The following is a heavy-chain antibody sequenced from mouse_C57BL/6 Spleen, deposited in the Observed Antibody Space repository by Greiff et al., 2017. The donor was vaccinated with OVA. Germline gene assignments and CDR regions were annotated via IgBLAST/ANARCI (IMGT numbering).Heavy chain of an antibody. V-gene: IGHV1-15*01. J-gene: IGHJ4*01. CDR1: GYTFTDYE. D-gene: IGHD1-1*01. CDR2: IDPETGGT. Sequence: QVQLQQSGAELVRPGASVTLSCKASGYTFTDYEMHWVKQTPVHGLEWIGAIDPETGGTAYNQKFKGKAILTADKSSSTAYMELRSLTSEDSAVYYCTRKTTVVAYYAMDYWGQGTSVTVSS. CDR3: TRKTTVVAYYAMDY.